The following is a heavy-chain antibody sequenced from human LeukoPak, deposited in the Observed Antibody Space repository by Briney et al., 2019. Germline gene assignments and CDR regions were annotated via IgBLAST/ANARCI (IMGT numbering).Heavy chain of an antibody. V-gene: IGHV3-30*03. CDR3: ARGQGDASGWFFDY. J-gene: IGHJ4*02. Sequence: GGSLRLSCAASGFTFSHHHIHWVRQAAGKGLEWVTVIALDGSRKIYADSVKGRFTISRDNSKNPVSLQMNALGVEDTAVYYCARGQGDASGWFFDYWGQGARVIVSS. D-gene: IGHD6-19*01. CDR1: GFTFSHHH. CDR2: IALDGSRK.